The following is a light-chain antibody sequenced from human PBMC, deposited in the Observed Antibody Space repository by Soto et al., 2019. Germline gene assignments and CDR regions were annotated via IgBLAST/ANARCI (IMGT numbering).Light chain of an antibody. CDR2: GNS. J-gene: IGLJ2*01. Sequence: QSVLTQPPSVSGAPGQRVTISCTGSSSKIGAGYDVHWYQQLPGTAPKLLIYGNSNRPSGVPDRFSGSKSGTSASLAITGLQAEDEADYYCQSYDSSLSLVVFGGGTKVTVL. V-gene: IGLV1-40*01. CDR1: SSKIGAGYD. CDR3: QSYDSSLSLVV.